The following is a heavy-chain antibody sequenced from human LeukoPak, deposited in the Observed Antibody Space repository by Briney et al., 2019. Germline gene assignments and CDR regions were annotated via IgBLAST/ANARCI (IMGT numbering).Heavy chain of an antibody. CDR3: AKGKVVDTAMAATGAFDI. V-gene: IGHV3-9*01. CDR1: GFTFDDYA. CDR2: ISWNSGSI. J-gene: IGHJ3*02. Sequence: PGGSLRLSCAASGFTFDDYAMHWVRQAPGKGLEWVSGISWNSGSIGYADSVKGRFTISRDNAKNSLYLQMNSLRAEDTALYYCAKGKVVDTAMAATGAFDIWGQGTMFTVSS. D-gene: IGHD5-18*01.